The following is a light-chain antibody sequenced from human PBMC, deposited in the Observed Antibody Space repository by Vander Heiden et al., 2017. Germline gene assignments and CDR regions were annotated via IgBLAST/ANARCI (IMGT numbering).Light chain of an antibody. Sequence: DIQMTQSPSTLSASVGDRVTITCRASQSISSWSAWYQQKPGKAPKLLIYKASSLESGVPSRFSGSGSGTEFTLTISSLRPDDFATYYCQQDNSYPGTFGQGTKVEIK. CDR3: QQDNSYPGT. CDR1: QSISSW. V-gene: IGKV1-5*03. CDR2: KAS. J-gene: IGKJ1*01.